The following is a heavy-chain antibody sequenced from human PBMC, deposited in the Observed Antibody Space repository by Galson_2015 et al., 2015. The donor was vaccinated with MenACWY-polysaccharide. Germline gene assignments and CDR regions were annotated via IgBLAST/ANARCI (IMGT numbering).Heavy chain of an antibody. Sequence: TLSLTCTVSGDPITSGGYFWSWIRQHPGKGLEWIASISYDGGTYYNPSLKSRVTISVDTPNNQFSLKLSSVTAADTAVYYCARGGRAVSNRNWFDPWGQGTLVTVSS. CDR3: ARGGRAVSNRNWFDP. J-gene: IGHJ5*02. D-gene: IGHD3-16*01. CDR2: ISYDGGT. CDR1: GDPITSGGYF. V-gene: IGHV4-31*03.